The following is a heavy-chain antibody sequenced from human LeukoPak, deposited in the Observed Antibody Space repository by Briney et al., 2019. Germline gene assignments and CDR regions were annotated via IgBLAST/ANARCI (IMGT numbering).Heavy chain of an antibody. CDR2: IYSGGST. CDR3: ARVLPKAVGAFDI. J-gene: IGHJ3*02. V-gene: IGHV3-66*01. D-gene: IGHD6-19*01. Sequence: GGSLRLSCAASGFTVSSNYMSWVRQAPGKGLEWVSVIYSGGSTYYADSVKGRFTISRDNSKNTLYLQMNSLRAEDTAVYYCARVLPKAVGAFDIWGQGTMVTVSS. CDR1: GFTVSSNY.